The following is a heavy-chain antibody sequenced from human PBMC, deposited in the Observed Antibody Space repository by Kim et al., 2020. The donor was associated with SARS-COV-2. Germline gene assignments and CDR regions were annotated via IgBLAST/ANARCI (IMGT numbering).Heavy chain of an antibody. J-gene: IGHJ4*02. D-gene: IGHD5-12*01. Sequence: SETLSLTCTVSGGSISSYYWSWIRQPPGKGLEWIGYIYYSGSTNYNPSLKSRVTISVDTSKNQFSLKLSSVTAADTAVYYCARAGVATIPVLFDYWGQGTLVTVSS. CDR2: IYYSGST. V-gene: IGHV4-59*01. CDR1: GGSISSYY. CDR3: ARAGVATIPVLFDY.